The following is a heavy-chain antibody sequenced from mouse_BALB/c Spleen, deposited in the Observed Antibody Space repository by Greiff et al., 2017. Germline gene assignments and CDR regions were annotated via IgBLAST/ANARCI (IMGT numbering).Heavy chain of an antibody. Sequence: EVKLVESGGGLVKPGGSLKLSCAASGFAFSSYDMSWVRQTPEKRLEWVAYISSGGGSTYYPDTVKGRFTISRDNAKNTLYLQMSSLKSEDTAMYYCASRSSYVRFAYWGQGTLVTVSA. D-gene: IGHD1-1*01. J-gene: IGHJ3*01. CDR3: ASRSSYVRFAY. CDR2: ISSGGGST. CDR1: GFAFSSYD. V-gene: IGHV5-12-1*01.